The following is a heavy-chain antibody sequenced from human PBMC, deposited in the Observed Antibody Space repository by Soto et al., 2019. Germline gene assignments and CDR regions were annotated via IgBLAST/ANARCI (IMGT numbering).Heavy chain of an antibody. J-gene: IGHJ5*02. V-gene: IGHV2-5*02. Sequence: QITLKESGPTLVKPTQTLTLTCTFSGFSLSTSGVGVGWIRQPPGKALEWLALIYWDDDKRYSPSLKSRLTITKDTSKNQVVLTMTNMDPVDTATYYCAHTGSIVVVVAAGWFDPWGQGTLVTVSS. D-gene: IGHD2-15*01. CDR3: AHTGSIVVVVAAGWFDP. CDR2: IYWDDDK. CDR1: GFSLSTSGVG.